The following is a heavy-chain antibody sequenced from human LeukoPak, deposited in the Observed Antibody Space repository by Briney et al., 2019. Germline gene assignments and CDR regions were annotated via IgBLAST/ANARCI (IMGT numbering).Heavy chain of an antibody. D-gene: IGHD3-22*01. J-gene: IGHJ4*02. CDR1: ANSFSSHY. Sequence: PSGTLSLTCAVSANSFSSHYWTWIRQPPGKGLEWIGYISYIGSTNYNPSLKSRVTISIDTSKNQFSLKLTSVTAADTAVYYCARGAGYYDSSGYFHYWGQGTLVTVSS. V-gene: IGHV4-59*11. CDR2: ISYIGST. CDR3: ARGAGYYDSSGYFHY.